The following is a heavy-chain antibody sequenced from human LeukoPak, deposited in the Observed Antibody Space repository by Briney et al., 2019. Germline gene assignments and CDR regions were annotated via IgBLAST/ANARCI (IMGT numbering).Heavy chain of an antibody. CDR2: ISYDGSNK. CDR1: GFTFSSYG. V-gene: IGHV3-30*18. J-gene: IGHJ3*02. CDR3: AKEVNVWELLQHGAFDI. Sequence: PGRSLRLSCAASGFTFSSYGMHWVRQAPGKGLEWVAVISYDGSNKYYADSVKGRFTISRDNSKNTLYLQMNSLRAEDTAVYYCAKEVNVWELLQHGAFDIWGQGTMVTVSS. D-gene: IGHD1-26*01.